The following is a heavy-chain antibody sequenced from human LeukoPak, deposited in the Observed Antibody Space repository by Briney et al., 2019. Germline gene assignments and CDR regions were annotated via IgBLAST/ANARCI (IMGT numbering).Heavy chain of an antibody. CDR1: GYTFTNYY. V-gene: IGHV1-2*02. Sequence: GASVKVSCKASGYTFTNYYIHWVRQAPGLGFEWMGWINPKSGGTSYPQKFQGRLTMTRDTSISTAYMELSRLRPDDTAVYYCVPSAKYYYFDYWGQGTLVTVSS. CDR2: INPKSGGT. J-gene: IGHJ4*02. CDR3: VPSAKYYYFDY.